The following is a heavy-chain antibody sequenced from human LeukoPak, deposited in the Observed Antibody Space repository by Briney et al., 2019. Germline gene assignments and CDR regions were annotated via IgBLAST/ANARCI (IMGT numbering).Heavy chain of an antibody. CDR1: GFTFSSYG. Sequence: PGGSLRLSCAASGFTFSSYGMHWVRQAPGKGLEWVAVIWYDGSYKYYADSVKGRFTISRDNSKNTLYLQMNSLRAEDTAVYYCAKGWNDVDYWGQGTLVTVSS. D-gene: IGHD1-1*01. CDR3: AKGWNDVDY. J-gene: IGHJ4*02. CDR2: IWYDGSYK. V-gene: IGHV3-33*06.